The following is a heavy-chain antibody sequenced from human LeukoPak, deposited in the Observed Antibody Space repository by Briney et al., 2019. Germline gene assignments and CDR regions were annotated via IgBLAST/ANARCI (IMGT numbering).Heavy chain of an antibody. V-gene: IGHV3-21*01. CDR1: GFTFSSYS. D-gene: IGHD6-13*01. J-gene: IGHJ6*02. Sequence: GGSLRLSCVASGFTFSSYSMKWVRQAPGKGLEWVSSISSSSSYIYYADSVKGRFTISRDNAKNSLYLQMNSLRAEDTAVYYCARDVAAAGTNVDYYYGMDVWGQGTTVTVSS. CDR2: ISSSSSYI. CDR3: ARDVAAAGTNVDYYYGMDV.